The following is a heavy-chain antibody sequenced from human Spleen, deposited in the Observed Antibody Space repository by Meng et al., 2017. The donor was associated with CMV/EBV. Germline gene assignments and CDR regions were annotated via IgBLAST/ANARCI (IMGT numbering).Heavy chain of an antibody. CDR3: TRGGAGPDY. V-gene: IGHV3-20*04. CDR1: GVTFDQHG. J-gene: IGHJ4*02. Sequence: SCAACGVTFDQHGMSWVRQAAGTGRECDYRINWNGGSTVYADTVKGRFTISRNNANNALYVQMNSLRADDTALYYCTRGGAGPDYWGQGTLVTVSS. CDR2: INWNGGST.